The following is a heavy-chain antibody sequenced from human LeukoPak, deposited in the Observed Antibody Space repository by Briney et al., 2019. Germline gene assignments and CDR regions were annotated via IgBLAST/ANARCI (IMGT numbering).Heavy chain of an antibody. CDR1: GFMFSDYR. J-gene: IGHJ5*02. Sequence: PGGSPRLSCVASGFMFSDYRMNWVRQAPGKGLEWVSEISSDSVKGRFTISRDNAKNSLYLQMNSLRAEDTAVYYCARDQEAYYDSSGPWGQGTLVTVSS. V-gene: IGHV3-48*04. D-gene: IGHD3-22*01. CDR2: ISS. CDR3: ARDQEAYYDSSGP.